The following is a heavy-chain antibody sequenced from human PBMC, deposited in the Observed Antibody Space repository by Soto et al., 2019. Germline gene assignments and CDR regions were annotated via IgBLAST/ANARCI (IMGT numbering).Heavy chain of an antibody. D-gene: IGHD6-13*01. Sequence: ASVKVSWKASGYTFTDYYIHWVRQAPGQGLEWMGWINPDTGGTDYKQKFQGWVTMTRDTSITTAYMELSSLKSDDTAVYYCARAVARDGSSWYRGGYDYWG. CDR2: INPDTGGT. V-gene: IGHV1-2*04. CDR1: GYTFTDYY. J-gene: IGHJ4*01. CDR3: ARAVARDGSSWYRGGYDY.